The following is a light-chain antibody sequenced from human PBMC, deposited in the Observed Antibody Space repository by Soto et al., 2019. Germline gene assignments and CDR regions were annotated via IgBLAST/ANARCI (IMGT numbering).Light chain of an antibody. CDR3: QQGYSTQWT. CDR2: KAS. V-gene: IGKV1-5*03. CDR1: QTISTL. J-gene: IGKJ1*01. Sequence: DIQMTQSPSTLSASVGDRVTITCRASQTISTLLAWYQQRPGKAPNLLIYKASSLESGVPSRFSGSGSGTEFTLTISSLQPEDFATYYCQQGYSTQWTSGQGTKVDIK.